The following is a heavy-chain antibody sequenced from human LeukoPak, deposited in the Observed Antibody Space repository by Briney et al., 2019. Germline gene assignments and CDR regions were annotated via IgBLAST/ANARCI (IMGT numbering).Heavy chain of an antibody. Sequence: SETLSLTCPVSGGSVSSGSHYWSWIRQPPGKGLEWIGHVYYSGSTSYNPSLKSRVTISVDTSKNQFSLRLSSVTATDAAVYYCARHSGSFYSNFDYWGQGTLVTVSS. CDR2: VYYSGST. CDR3: ARHSGSFYSNFDY. CDR1: GGSVSSGSHY. J-gene: IGHJ4*02. D-gene: IGHD1-26*01. V-gene: IGHV4-61*01.